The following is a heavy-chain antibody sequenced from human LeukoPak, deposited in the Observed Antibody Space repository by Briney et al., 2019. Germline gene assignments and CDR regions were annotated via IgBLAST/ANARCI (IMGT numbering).Heavy chain of an antibody. J-gene: IGHJ4*02. D-gene: IGHD6-13*01. CDR1: GLTFSSFG. V-gene: IGHV3-23*01. CDR2: ISGNDGST. Sequence: GGSLRLSCAASGLTFSSFGMSWVRQAPGKGLEWVSSISGNDGSTYYADSMRARFTISRDNSKNTLYLQMNSLRDEDTAVYYCAKGEYGSSWYLGIYWGQGTLVTVSS. CDR3: AKGEYGSSWYLGIY.